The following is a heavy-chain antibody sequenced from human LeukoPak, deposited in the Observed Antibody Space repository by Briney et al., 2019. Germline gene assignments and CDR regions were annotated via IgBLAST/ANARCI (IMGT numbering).Heavy chain of an antibody. D-gene: IGHD5-24*01. CDR3: ARNAVWDGYVMQDY. V-gene: IGHV3-30*04. J-gene: IGHJ4*02. CDR1: GFTFSSYA. CDR2: ISYDGSNE. Sequence: PGGSLRLSCAASGFTFSSYAMHWVRQAPGKGLEWVAVISYDGSNEYYADSVKGRFTISRDNSKNTLYLQMNSLRAEDTAVYYCARNAVWDGYVMQDYWGQGTLVTVSS.